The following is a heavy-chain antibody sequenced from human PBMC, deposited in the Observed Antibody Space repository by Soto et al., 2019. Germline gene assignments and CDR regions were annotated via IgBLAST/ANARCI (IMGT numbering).Heavy chain of an antibody. CDR3: ASPYCSGGSCYLTEYFQH. CDR1: GFSFSYYA. J-gene: IGHJ1*01. Sequence: QVQLVESGGGVVQPGRPLRLSCAASGFSFSYYAMHWVRQAPGKGLEWVAVIAYDASKKYYADSVKGRFTISRDNSKNTLYLQMNSLRDEDTAVYYCASPYCSGGSCYLTEYFQHWGQGTRVTVSS. D-gene: IGHD2-15*01. V-gene: IGHV3-30*03. CDR2: IAYDASKK.